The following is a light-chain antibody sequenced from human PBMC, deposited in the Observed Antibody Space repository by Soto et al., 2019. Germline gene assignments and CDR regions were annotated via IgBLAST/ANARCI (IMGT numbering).Light chain of an antibody. CDR2: DAS. J-gene: IGKJ5*01. V-gene: IGKV3D-20*01. CDR1: QSVTSSH. Sequence: EIVLTQSPATLSLSPGERATLSCRASQSVTSSHLAWYHQKPGLAPRLLIYDASSRATGIPDRFSGSGSGTDFTLTISSLEPGDFAVYYCQQYGSSPLTFGQGTRLEIK. CDR3: QQYGSSPLT.